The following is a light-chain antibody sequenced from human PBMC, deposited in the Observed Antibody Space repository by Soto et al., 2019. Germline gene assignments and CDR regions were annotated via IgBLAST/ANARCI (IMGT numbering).Light chain of an antibody. CDR1: PTILYSSNNKNC. V-gene: IGKV4-1*01. CDR2: WAS. CDR3: QQYYTHPLT. J-gene: IGKJ4*01. Sequence: DIVMTQSPDSLSVSLGERATINCKSSPTILYSSNNKNCIAWYQQKAGQPPRLLIYWASTRQYGVPEPFSGGGCWTDYTLTISSLQAEDVADYYDQQYYTHPLTIGGGTKVEIK.